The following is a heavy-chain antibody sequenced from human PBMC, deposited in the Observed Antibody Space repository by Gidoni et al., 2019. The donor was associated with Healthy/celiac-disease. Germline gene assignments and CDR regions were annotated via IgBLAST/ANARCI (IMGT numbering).Heavy chain of an antibody. CDR2: INHSGST. Sequence: QVQQQQWGAGLLKPSETLSLTFAVYGGSFSGYYLSWIRQPPGKGLEWIGEINHSGSTNYNPSLKSRVTISVDTSKNQFYLKLSSVTAADTAVYYCARGLRDCSGGSCYSGFYFQHWGQGTLVTVSS. CDR1: GGSFSGYY. V-gene: IGHV4-34*01. J-gene: IGHJ1*01. CDR3: ARGLRDCSGGSCYSGFYFQH. D-gene: IGHD2-15*01.